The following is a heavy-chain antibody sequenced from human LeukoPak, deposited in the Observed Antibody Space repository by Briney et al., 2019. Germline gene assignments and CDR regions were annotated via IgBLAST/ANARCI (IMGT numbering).Heavy chain of an antibody. D-gene: IGHD3-16*01. V-gene: IGHV1-2*02. CDR1: GYTFTGYY. Sequence: ASVKVSCKASGYTFTGYYMHWVRQAPRQGLEWMGCINPNSGDTNFAQTFQGRVTMTRDTSISTAYMELSRLRSDDTAVFYCARDVWGVGAPRLDYWGQGTLVTVFS. CDR3: ARDVWGVGAPRLDY. CDR2: INPNSGDT. J-gene: IGHJ4*02.